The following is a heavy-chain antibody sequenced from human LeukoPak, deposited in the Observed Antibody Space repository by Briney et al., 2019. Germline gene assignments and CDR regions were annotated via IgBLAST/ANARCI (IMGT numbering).Heavy chain of an antibody. J-gene: IGHJ4*02. V-gene: IGHV1-2*02. D-gene: IGHD6-6*01. Sequence: ASVKVSCKASGYTFTGYYMHWVRQAPGQGLEWMGWINPNSGGTNYAQKFQGRVTMTRDTSISTAYMELSRLRSDDTAVYYCARGGWESIAARPFDYWGQGTLVIVSS. CDR2: INPNSGGT. CDR3: ARGGWESIAARPFDY. CDR1: GYTFTGYY.